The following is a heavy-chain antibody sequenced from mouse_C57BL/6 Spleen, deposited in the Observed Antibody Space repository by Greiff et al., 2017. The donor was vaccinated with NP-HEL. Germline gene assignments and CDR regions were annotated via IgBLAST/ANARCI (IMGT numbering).Heavy chain of an antibody. CDR3: ARDDYDEGKSAY. CDR1: GYTFTSYW. Sequence: QVQLQQPGAELVRPGSSVKLSCKASGYTFTSYWMHWVKQRPIQGLEWIGNIDPSDSETHYNQKFKDKATLTVDKSSSTASMQLSSLTSEDSAVYYCARDDYDEGKSAYWGQGTLVTVSA. D-gene: IGHD2-4*01. V-gene: IGHV1-52*01. J-gene: IGHJ3*01. CDR2: IDPSDSET.